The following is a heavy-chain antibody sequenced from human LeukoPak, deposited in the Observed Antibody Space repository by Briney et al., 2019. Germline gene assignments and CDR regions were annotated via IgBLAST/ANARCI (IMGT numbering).Heavy chain of an antibody. V-gene: IGHV1-2*02. CDR1: GYTFTSYG. CDR2: INPNSGGT. CDR3: ARALRRNSGYYVSDY. D-gene: IGHD3-22*01. J-gene: IGHJ4*02. Sequence: GASVKVSCKASGYTFTSYGISWVRQAPGQGPEWMGWINPNSGGTNYAQKFQGRVTMTGDTSISTAYMELSRLRSDDTAVYYCARALRRNSGYYVSDYWGQGTLVTVSS.